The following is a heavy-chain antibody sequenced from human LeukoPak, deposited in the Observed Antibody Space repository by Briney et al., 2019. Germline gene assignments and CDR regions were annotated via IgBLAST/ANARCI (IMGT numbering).Heavy chain of an antibody. D-gene: IGHD5-18*01. V-gene: IGHV3-74*03. Sequence: GGSLRLSCAASGFTFSAYWMHWVRQAPGKGLVWVSRMNTDGSDTTYADSVKGRFTISRDNARNTLYLQMNSLRADDTAVYYCARDSPWLPDPYWGQGTLVTVSS. CDR1: GFTFSAYW. CDR2: MNTDGSDT. CDR3: ARDSPWLPDPY. J-gene: IGHJ4*02.